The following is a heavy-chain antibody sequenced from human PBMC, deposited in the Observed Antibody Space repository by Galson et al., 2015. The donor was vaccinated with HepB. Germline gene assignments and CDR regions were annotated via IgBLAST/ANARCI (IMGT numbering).Heavy chain of an antibody. CDR2: IYTGDTT. Sequence: SLRLSCAASGFTVRSNYMSWVRQAPGKGLEWVSLIYTGDTTYKPDSAYYADSVKGRFTISRDDSKNTLYLQMNSLRAEDTAVYYCAREATPEYCATASCYLAHAFEIWGQGTMVTVSS. CDR3: AREATPEYCATASCYLAHAFEI. CDR1: GFTVRSNY. D-gene: IGHD2-2*01. J-gene: IGHJ3*02. V-gene: IGHV3-66*01.